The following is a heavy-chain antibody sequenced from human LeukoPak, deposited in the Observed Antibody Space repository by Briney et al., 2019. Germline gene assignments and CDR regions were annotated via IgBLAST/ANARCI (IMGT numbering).Heavy chain of an antibody. D-gene: IGHD6-13*01. J-gene: IGHJ4*02. CDR2: ISGSGGST. Sequence: GESLRLSCAASGFTFSSYAMSWVRQAPGKGLEWVSAISGSGGSTYYADSVKGRFTISRDNSKNTLYLQMNSLRAEDTAVYYCARVGELVRAFDIWGQGTLVTVSS. V-gene: IGHV3-23*01. CDR3: ARVGELVRAFDI. CDR1: GFTFSSYA.